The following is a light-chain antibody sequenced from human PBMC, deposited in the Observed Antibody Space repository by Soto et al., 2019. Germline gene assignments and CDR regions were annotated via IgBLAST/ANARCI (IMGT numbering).Light chain of an antibody. V-gene: IGKV1-27*01. CDR3: QKYNSAPGT. CDR2: AAS. Sequence: DIQMTQSPSSLSASVGDRVTITCRASQDISNSLAWYQQRPGKSPRLLSFAASSLQPVVPCRLRARGSGTDFTLTISTLQTEDVATCECQKYNSAPGTFGTETKVDIK. J-gene: IGKJ1*01. CDR1: QDISNS.